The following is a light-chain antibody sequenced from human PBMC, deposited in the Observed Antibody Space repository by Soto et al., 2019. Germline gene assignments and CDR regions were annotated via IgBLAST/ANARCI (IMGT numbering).Light chain of an antibody. CDR3: SSYSGTNYHYV. V-gene: IGLV2-8*01. CDR2: EVS. J-gene: IGLJ1*01. CDR1: SSDVGGYNY. Sequence: QSVLTQPLSASGSFLQSVPISCTGTSSDVGGYNYVSWYQQHPGKAPKLMIYEVSERPSGVPDRFSGSKSGNTASLTVSGLQADDEADYYCSSYSGTNYHYVFGTGTKVTVL.